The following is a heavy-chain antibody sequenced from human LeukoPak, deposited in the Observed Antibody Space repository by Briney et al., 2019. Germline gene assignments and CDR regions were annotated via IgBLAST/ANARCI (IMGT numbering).Heavy chain of an antibody. CDR1: GFTFSSYS. CDR3: AGVLWFGESAADY. D-gene: IGHD3-10*01. V-gene: IGHV3-21*01. Sequence: GGSLRLSCAASGFTFSSYSMNWVRQAPGKGLEWVSSISSSSSYIYYADSVKGRFTISRDNAKNSLYLQTNSLRAEDTAVYYCAGVLWFGESAADYWGQGTLVTVSS. CDR2: ISSSSSYI. J-gene: IGHJ4*02.